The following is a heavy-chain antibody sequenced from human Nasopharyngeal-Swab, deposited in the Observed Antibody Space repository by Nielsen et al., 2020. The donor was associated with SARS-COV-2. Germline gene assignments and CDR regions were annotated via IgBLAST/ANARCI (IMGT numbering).Heavy chain of an antibody. CDR2: ISGSGGST. J-gene: IGHJ6*02. V-gene: IGHV3-23*01. CDR3: AKEQAPPYYYYGMDV. Sequence: WIRQPPGKGLEWVSAISGSGGSTYYADSVKGRFTISRDNSKNTLYRQMNSLRAEDTAVYYCAKEQAPPYYYYGMDVWGQGTTVTVSS. D-gene: IGHD6-6*01.